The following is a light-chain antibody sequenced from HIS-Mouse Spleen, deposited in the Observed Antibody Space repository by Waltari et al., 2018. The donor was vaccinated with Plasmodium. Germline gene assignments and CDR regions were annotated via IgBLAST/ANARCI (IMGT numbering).Light chain of an antibody. CDR1: SSDSGSYNL. Sequence: QSALTQPASGSGSPGQPITISCTGTSSDSGSYNLVSCYQQHPGKAPKLMIYEGSKRPSGVSNRFSGSKSGNTASLTISGLQAEDEADYYCCSYAGSSTFVVFGGGTKLTVL. V-gene: IGLV2-23*03. J-gene: IGLJ2*01. CDR2: EGS. CDR3: CSYAGSSTFVV.